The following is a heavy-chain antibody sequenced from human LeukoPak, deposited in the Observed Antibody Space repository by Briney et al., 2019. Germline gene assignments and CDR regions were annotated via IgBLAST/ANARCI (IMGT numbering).Heavy chain of an antibody. D-gene: IGHD6-13*01. CDR1: GGSISSYY. CDR2: INHSGST. J-gene: IGHJ5*02. V-gene: IGHV4-34*01. CDR3: ARSPRIAAAGNLRVGPPKFDP. Sequence: KPSETLSLTCSVSGGSISSYYWSWIRQPPGKGLEWIGEINHSGSTNYNPSLKSRVTISVDTSKNQFSLKLSSVTAADTAVYYCARSPRIAAAGNLRVGPPKFDPWGQGTLVTVSS.